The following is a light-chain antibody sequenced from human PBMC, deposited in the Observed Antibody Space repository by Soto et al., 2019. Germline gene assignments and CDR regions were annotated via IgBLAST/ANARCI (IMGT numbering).Light chain of an antibody. J-gene: IGLJ1*01. CDR2: SNN. CDR3: AAWDGSLNGYV. Sequence: QLVLTQPPSASGTPGQRVTISCSGSSSNIGSYTVNWYQQLPGTAPKLLIYSNNQRPSGVPDRFSGSKSGTSASLAISGLQSEDEADYYCAAWDGSLNGYVFGTGTKLTVL. CDR1: SSNIGSYT. V-gene: IGLV1-44*01.